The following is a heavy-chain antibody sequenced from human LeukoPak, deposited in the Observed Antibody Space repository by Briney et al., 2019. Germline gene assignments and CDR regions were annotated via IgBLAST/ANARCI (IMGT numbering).Heavy chain of an antibody. V-gene: IGHV4-38-2*01. D-gene: IGHD3-22*01. J-gene: IGHJ6*03. CDR3: ARHGNYYDSSGPVYYYYYYVDV. CDR2: IYHSGST. Sequence: PSETLSLTCAVSGYSISSGYYWGWIRQPPGKGLEWIGSIYHSGSTYYNPSLKSRVTISVDTSKNQFSLKLSSVTAADTAVYYCARHGNYYDSSGPVYYYYYYVDVWGKGTTVTVSS. CDR1: GYSISSGYY.